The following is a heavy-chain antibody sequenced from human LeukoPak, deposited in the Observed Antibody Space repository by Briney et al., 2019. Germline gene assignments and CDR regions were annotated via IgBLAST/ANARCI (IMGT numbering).Heavy chain of an antibody. CDR3: TTDRAISGLPIFGY. D-gene: IGHD3-3*01. CDR2: VKGKSDGGTI. Sequence: PGGSLRLSCAASGFTFTNAWMSWVRQAPGKGLEWVGRVKGKSDGGTIDYAAPVKGRFTTSRDDSKTMVSLQMNSLESGDTAVYYCTTDRAISGLPIFGYWGQGTPVTVSS. J-gene: IGHJ4*02. CDR1: GFTFTNAW. V-gene: IGHV3-15*01.